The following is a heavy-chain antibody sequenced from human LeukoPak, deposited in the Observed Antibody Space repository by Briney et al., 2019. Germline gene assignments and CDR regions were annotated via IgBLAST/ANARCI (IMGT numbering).Heavy chain of an antibody. Sequence: ASVKVSCKASGYTFTGYYMHWVRQAPGQGLEWMGWINPNSGGTNYAQKFQGRVTMTTDTSTSTAYMELRSLRSDDTAVYYCARDLNYYDSSDWLYWGQGTLVTVSS. CDR3: ARDLNYYDSSDWLY. D-gene: IGHD3-22*01. CDR2: INPNSGGT. CDR1: GYTFTGYY. V-gene: IGHV1-2*02. J-gene: IGHJ4*02.